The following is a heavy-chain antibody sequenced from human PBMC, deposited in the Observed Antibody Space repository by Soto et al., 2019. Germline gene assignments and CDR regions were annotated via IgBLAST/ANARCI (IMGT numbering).Heavy chain of an antibody. Sequence: SVRVSCKASGGTFSSYAISRVRQAPGQGLEWMGGIIPIFGTANYAQKFQGRVTITADESTSTAYMELSSLRSEDTAVYYCARDKRGGIAAAGTRSSYYGMDVWGQGTTVTVSS. CDR3: ARDKRGGIAAAGTRSSYYGMDV. J-gene: IGHJ6*02. V-gene: IGHV1-69*13. D-gene: IGHD6-13*01. CDR2: IIPIFGTA. CDR1: GGTFSSYA.